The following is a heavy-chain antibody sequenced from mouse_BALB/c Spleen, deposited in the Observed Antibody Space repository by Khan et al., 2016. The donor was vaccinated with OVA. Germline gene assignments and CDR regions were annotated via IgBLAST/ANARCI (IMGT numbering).Heavy chain of an antibody. V-gene: IGHV5-9-3*01. CDR3: ARSPYGNFAY. D-gene: IGHD2-1*01. J-gene: IGHJ3*01. CDR2: ISSDGDYN. CDR1: GFTFSTYA. Sequence: EVKLMESGGGLVKPGGSLKLSCAASGFTFSTYAMSWVRQTPEKRLEWVATISSDGDYNYYPDNVTGRFTISRDNDKNTLYLQMSSLRYEDTAMYYCARSPYGNFAYWGQGTLVTVSA.